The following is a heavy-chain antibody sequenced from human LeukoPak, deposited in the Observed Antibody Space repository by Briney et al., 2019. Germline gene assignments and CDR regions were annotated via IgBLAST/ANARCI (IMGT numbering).Heavy chain of an antibody. V-gene: IGHV4-39*01. CDR3: ARQYCSSTSCYLHWFDP. CDR1: GGSISSSSYY. J-gene: IGHJ5*02. Sequence: SETLSLTCTVSGGSISSSSYYWGWIRQPPGKGLEWIGSIYYSGSTYYNPSLKSRVTISVDTSKNQFSLKLSSVTAADTAVYYCARQYCSSTSCYLHWFDPWGQGTLVTVSS. CDR2: IYYSGST. D-gene: IGHD2-2*01.